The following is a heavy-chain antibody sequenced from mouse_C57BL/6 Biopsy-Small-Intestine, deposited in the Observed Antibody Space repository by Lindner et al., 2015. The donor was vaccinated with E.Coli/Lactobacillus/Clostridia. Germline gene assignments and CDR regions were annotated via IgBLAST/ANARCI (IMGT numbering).Heavy chain of an antibody. V-gene: IGHV1-77*01. Sequence: KAPGGTFNNNAINWVRQAPGQGLEWMGGIIPVFGATNYARKFQGRVTMTADKSTSTAYMELSSLRSEDTAVYFCARGLGGRTSNYFDSWGQGTLVTVSS. CDR1: GGTFNNNA. CDR3: ARGLGGRTSNYFDS. CDR2: IIPVFGAT. J-gene: IGHJ2*01. D-gene: IGHD6-1*01.